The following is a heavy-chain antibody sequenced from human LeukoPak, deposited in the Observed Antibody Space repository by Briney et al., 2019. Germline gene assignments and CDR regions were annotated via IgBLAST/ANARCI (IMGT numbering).Heavy chain of an antibody. CDR3: ARHSSSSLFDY. J-gene: IGHJ4*02. CDR1: GFTFSSYW. D-gene: IGHD6-6*01. V-gene: IGHV3-74*01. CDR2: INSDGSSK. Sequence: GGSLRLSCAASGFTFSSYWMHWVRQAPGKGLVWVSRINSDGSSKSYADSVKGRFTISRDNAKNTLYLQMNSLRAEDTAVYYCARHSSSSLFDYWGQGTLVTVSS.